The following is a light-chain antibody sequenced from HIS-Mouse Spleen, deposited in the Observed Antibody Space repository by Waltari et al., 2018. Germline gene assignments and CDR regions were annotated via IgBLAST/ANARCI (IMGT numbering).Light chain of an antibody. CDR1: ALTTKY. J-gene: IGLJ3*02. Sequence: SYELPQPPSVSVSPGHTARITCSGDALTTKYAYWYQQKSGQAPVLVIYEDSKRPSGIPERFSGSSSGTMATLTISGAQVEDEADYYCYSTDSSGNHWVFGGGTKLTVL. V-gene: IGLV3-10*01. CDR2: EDS. CDR3: YSTDSSGNHWV.